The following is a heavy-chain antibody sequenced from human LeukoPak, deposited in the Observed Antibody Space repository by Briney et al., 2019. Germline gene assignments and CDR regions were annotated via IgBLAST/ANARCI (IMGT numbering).Heavy chain of an antibody. V-gene: IGHV3-23*01. CDR3: AKNLPRDGYTWGDYYYGMDV. CDR2: ISGSGGST. CDR1: GFTFSSYA. D-gene: IGHD5-24*01. Sequence: PGGSLRLSCAASGFTFSSYAMSWVRQAPGKGLEWVSAISGSGGSTYYADSVKGRFTISRDNSKNTLYLQMNSLRAEDTAVYYCAKNLPRDGYTWGDYYYGMDVWGQGTTVTVSS. J-gene: IGHJ6*02.